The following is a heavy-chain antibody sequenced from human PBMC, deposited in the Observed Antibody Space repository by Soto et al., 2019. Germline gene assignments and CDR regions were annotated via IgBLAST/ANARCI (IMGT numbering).Heavy chain of an antibody. CDR2: ISAYNGNT. Sequence: GASVKVCCKASGYTFTSYVISWVRQAPGQGLEWMGWISAYNGNTNYAQKLQGRVTMTTDTSTSTAYMELRSLRSDDTAVYYCARDLPYYIVGATTRYFDYWGQGTLVTVSS. CDR3: ARDLPYYIVGATTRYFDY. D-gene: IGHD1-26*01. V-gene: IGHV1-18*01. J-gene: IGHJ4*02. CDR1: GYTFTSYV.